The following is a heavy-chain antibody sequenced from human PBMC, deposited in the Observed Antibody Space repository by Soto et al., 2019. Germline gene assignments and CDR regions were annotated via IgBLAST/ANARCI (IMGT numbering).Heavy chain of an antibody. CDR1: GFTFSSYS. D-gene: IGHD1-7*01. CDR2: ISSSSSTI. Sequence: GGSLRLSCAASGFTFSSYSMNWVRQAPGKGLDWVSYISSSSSTIYYADSVKGRFTISRDNAKNSLYLQMNSLRDEDTAVYYCARDLRTGTTFRYYYYGMDVWGQGTTVTVSS. CDR3: ARDLRTGTTFRYYYYGMDV. J-gene: IGHJ6*02. V-gene: IGHV3-48*02.